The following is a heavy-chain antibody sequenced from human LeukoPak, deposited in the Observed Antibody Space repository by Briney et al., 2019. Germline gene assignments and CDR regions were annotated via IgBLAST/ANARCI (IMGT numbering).Heavy chain of an antibody. Sequence: GGPLSFSCATSGFTFSDTPLNWFAQAPGKGLEGWPLITYDDGRRQYYADSVKARFTISRDNSKNTLSLQMNSLRNDDTAVYYCAREERGHLVGYWGQGTLV. CDR3: AREERGHLVGY. CDR1: GFTFSDTP. V-gene: IGHV3-30*04. J-gene: IGHJ4*02. CDR2: ITYDDGRRQ. D-gene: IGHD6-6*01.